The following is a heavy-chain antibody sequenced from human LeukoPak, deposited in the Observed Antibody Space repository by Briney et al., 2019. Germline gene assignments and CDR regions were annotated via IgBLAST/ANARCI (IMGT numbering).Heavy chain of an antibody. CDR1: GFTFSSYA. V-gene: IGHV3-23*01. Sequence: GGSLRLSCAASGFTFSSYAMSWVRQAPGKGLEWVSAISGSGGSTYYADSVKGRFTISRDNAKNSLYLQMNSLRAEDTAVYYCARGPGAVLMVYAPYYFDYWGQGTLVTVSS. J-gene: IGHJ4*02. D-gene: IGHD2-8*01. CDR2: ISGSGGST. CDR3: ARGPGAVLMVYAPYYFDY.